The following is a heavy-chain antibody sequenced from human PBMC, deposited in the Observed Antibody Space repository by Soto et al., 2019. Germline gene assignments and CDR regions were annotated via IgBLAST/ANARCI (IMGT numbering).Heavy chain of an antibody. CDR1: GYTFTSYD. CDR2: MNPNSGHT. Sequence: QVQLVQSGAEVKKPGASVKVFCKASGYTFTSYDINWMRQATGKGLEWMGWMNPNSGHTNYAQKFQGRVTMTRNTSISTAYMELTSRRSEDTAVYYCASGMSTTWGQGPLVTVSS. J-gene: IGHJ5*02. D-gene: IGHD2-2*01. CDR3: ASGMSTT. V-gene: IGHV1-8*01.